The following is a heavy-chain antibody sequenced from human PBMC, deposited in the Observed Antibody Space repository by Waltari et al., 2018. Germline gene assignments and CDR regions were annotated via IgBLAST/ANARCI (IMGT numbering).Heavy chain of an antibody. J-gene: IGHJ4*02. V-gene: IGHV1-69*04. CDR1: GVTFSSYA. Sequence: QVQLVQSGAEVKKPGSSVKVSCKASGVTFSSYAISWVRQAPGQGLEWMGRIHPILGIANNAQKFQGRVTITAEKSTSTAYMELSSLRSEDTAVYYCARGYFTNDYSNGFFDYWGQGTLVTVSS. CDR2: IHPILGIA. D-gene: IGHD4-4*01. CDR3: ARGYFTNDYSNGFFDY.